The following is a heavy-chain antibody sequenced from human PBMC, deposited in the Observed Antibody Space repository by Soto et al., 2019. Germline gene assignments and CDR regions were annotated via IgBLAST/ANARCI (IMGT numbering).Heavy chain of an antibody. Sequence: GASVKVSCKASGYTFTSYAMHWVRQAPGQRLEWMGGINAINGTAKYAQKFQGRVTITTDTSTSTAYMELSSLRSEDTAVYYCARDLRDSSGYPLSDAFDIWGQGTMVTVSS. D-gene: IGHD3-22*01. V-gene: IGHV1-3*01. CDR1: GYTFTSYA. J-gene: IGHJ3*02. CDR2: INAINGTA. CDR3: ARDLRDSSGYPLSDAFDI.